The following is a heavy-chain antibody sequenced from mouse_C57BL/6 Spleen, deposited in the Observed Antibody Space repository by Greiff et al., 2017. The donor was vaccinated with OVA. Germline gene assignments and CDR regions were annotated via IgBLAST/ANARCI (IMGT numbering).Heavy chain of an antibody. J-gene: IGHJ3*01. V-gene: IGHV5-17*01. Sequence: EVKLMESGGGLVKPGGSLKLSCAASGFTFSDYGLHWVRQAPEKGLEWVAYISSGSSTIYYADTVKGRFTISRDNAKNTLFLQMTSLRSEDTAMYYCARPEGNYAWFAYWGQGTLVTVSA. D-gene: IGHD2-1*01. CDR2: ISSGSSTI. CDR1: GFTFSDYG. CDR3: ARPEGNYAWFAY.